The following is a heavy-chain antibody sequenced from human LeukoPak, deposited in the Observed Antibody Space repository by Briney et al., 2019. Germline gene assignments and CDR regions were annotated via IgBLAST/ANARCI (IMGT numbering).Heavy chain of an antibody. CDR2: ISNRGANT. Sequence: GGSLRLSCVVSGFTFRDYAMAWVRQAPGKGLEWVSTISNRGANTHYADSLKGRFTISRDNSKSTLYLQMNSLRGEDSAIYYCTKDVGVILFDYWGQGTLVTVSS. D-gene: IGHD3-16*01. V-gene: IGHV3-23*01. CDR1: GFTFRDYA. J-gene: IGHJ4*02. CDR3: TKDVGVILFDY.